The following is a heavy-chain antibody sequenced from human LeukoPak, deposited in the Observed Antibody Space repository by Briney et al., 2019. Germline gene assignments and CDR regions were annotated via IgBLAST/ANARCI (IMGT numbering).Heavy chain of an antibody. J-gene: IGHJ4*02. CDR2: IDQDGSEK. CDR3: ARNIAARRPLCDY. Sequence: GGSLRLSCAASGFTLSSSWMSWVRQAPGKGLEWVANIDQDGSEKDYVDSVKGRFTISRDNAKNSLYLQMNSLRADDTGVYYCARNIAARRPLCDYWGQGTLVTVSS. CDR1: GFTLSSSW. D-gene: IGHD6-6*01. V-gene: IGHV3-7*01.